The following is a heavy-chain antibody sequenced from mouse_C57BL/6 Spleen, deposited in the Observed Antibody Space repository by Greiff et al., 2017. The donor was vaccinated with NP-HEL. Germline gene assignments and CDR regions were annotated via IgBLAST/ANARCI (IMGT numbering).Heavy chain of an antibody. CDR1: GYTFTSYW. CDR2: IDPSDSET. D-gene: IGHD4-1*01. V-gene: IGHV1-52*01. Sequence: VQLQQPGAELVRPGSSVKLSCKASGYTFTSYWMHWVKQRPIQGLEWIGNIDPSDSETHYNQKFKDKATLTVDKSSSTAYMQLSSLTSEDSAVYYCARPLTGTRGYWYFDVWGTGTTVTVSS. CDR3: ARPLTGTRGYWYFDV. J-gene: IGHJ1*03.